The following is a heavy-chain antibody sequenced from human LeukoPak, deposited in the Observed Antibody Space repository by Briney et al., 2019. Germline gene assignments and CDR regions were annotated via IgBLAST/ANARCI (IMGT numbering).Heavy chain of an antibody. Sequence: QPGGSLRLSCAASGFTFSSYAMSWVRQAPGKGLEWVSAISGSGGSTYYADSVKGRFTISRDNSKNTLYLQMNSLRDEDTAVYYCARGDRYSSGWYYFDYWGQGTLVTVSS. D-gene: IGHD6-19*01. CDR2: ISGSGGST. CDR1: GFTFSSYA. V-gene: IGHV3-23*01. J-gene: IGHJ4*02. CDR3: ARGDRYSSGWYYFDY.